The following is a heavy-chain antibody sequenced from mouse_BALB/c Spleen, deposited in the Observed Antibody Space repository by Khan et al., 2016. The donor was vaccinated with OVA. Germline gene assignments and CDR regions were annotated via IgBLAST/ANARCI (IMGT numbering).Heavy chain of an antibody. D-gene: IGHD1-1*01. CDR2: ISSGGSYT. CDR3: TRQRGYYGSNPYFDY. CDR1: GFSFSSYS. V-gene: IGHV5-6-4*01. J-gene: IGHJ2*01. Sequence: DVKLVESGGGLVRPGGSLKLSCAASGFSFSSYSMSWVRQTPDKRLEWVATISSGGSYTYYPDSVKGRFPISRDNAKNTLYLQMSSLKSEDTAMYYCTRQRGYYGSNPYFDYWGQGTTLTVSS.